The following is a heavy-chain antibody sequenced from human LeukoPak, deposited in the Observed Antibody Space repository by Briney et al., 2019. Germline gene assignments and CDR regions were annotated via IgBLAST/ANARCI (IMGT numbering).Heavy chain of an antibody. CDR1: GYTFTSYA. CDR2: IIPIFGTA. D-gene: IGHD5-24*01. CDR3: ARGEEMATIYAFDI. Sequence: SVKVSCKASGYTFTSYAMNWVRQAPGQGLGWMGGIIPIFGTANYAQKFQGRVTITADKSTSTAYMELSSLRSEDTAVYYCARGEEMATIYAFDIWGQGTMVTVSS. V-gene: IGHV1-69*06. J-gene: IGHJ3*02.